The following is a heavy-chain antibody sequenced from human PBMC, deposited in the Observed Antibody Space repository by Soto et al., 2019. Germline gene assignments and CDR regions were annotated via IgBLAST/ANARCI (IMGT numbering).Heavy chain of an antibody. CDR1: GGSISSSSYY. CDR2: IYYSGST. V-gene: IGHV4-39*01. CDR3: ARTAISYDILTGYYPFVY. Sequence: QLQLQESGPGLVKPSETLSLTCTVSGGSISSSSYYWGWIRQPPGKGLEWIGSIYYSGSTYYNPSLKSRVTISVDTSKNQFSLKLSSVTAADTAVYYCARTAISYDILTGYYPFVYWGQGTLVTVSS. D-gene: IGHD3-9*01. J-gene: IGHJ4*02.